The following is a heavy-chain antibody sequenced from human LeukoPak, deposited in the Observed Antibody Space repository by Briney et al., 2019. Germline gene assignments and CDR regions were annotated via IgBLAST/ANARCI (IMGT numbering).Heavy chain of an antibody. CDR1: GGSISSYY. V-gene: IGHV4-4*09. J-gene: IGHJ4*02. CDR2: IYATGST. Sequence: PSETLSLTCSVSGGSISSYYWSWIRQPPGKGLEWIGYIYATGSTNYNPSLKSRVTISVDTSKNQFSLKLITVTAADTAVYYCASSPRDDYSNPFDYWGQGTLVTVSS. D-gene: IGHD4-11*01. CDR3: ASSPRDDYSNPFDY.